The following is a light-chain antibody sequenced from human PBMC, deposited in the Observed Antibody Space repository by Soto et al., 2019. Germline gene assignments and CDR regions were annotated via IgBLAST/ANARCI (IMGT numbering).Light chain of an antibody. CDR3: QQYDNSFRT. CDR1: QSVNSNY. CDR2: GAS. V-gene: IGKV3-20*01. J-gene: IGKJ1*01. Sequence: EIVLTQSPGTLSLSPGERATLSCRASQSVNSNYLAWYQQKPGQSPRVLIYGASSRATGIPDRFSGSGSGTDFTLTISRLEPEDFAAYYCQQYDNSFRTFGQGTKVEIK.